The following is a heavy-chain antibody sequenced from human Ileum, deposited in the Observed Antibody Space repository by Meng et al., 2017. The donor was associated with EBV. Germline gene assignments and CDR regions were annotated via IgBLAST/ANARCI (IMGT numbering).Heavy chain of an antibody. D-gene: IGHD1-14*01. Sequence: QLQLQGSGPGLLRPSETLSLTCTVSGGSISSSSYYWAWICQPPGGGLEWIGSVVYSGNTYYTSSLKSRVSISVDTSKNQFSLKLSSVTAADTAVYYCARHHHSPTFDYWGQGTLVTVSS. CDR2: VVYSGNT. CDR3: ARHHHSPTFDY. V-gene: IGHV4-39*01. CDR1: GGSISSSSYY. J-gene: IGHJ4*02.